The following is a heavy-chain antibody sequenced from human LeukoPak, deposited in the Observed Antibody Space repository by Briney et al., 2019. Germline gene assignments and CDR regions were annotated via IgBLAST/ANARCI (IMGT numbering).Heavy chain of an antibody. J-gene: IGHJ6*02. Sequence: QPGGSLRLSCAASGFTFSSYAMSWVRQAPGKGLVWVSRINSDGSSTSYADSVKGRFTISRDNAKNTLYLQMNSLRAEDTAVYYCASGLWFGEFTYYYGMDVWGQGTTVTVSS. V-gene: IGHV3-74*01. CDR1: GFTFSSYA. CDR3: ASGLWFGEFTYYYGMDV. D-gene: IGHD3-10*01. CDR2: INSDGSST.